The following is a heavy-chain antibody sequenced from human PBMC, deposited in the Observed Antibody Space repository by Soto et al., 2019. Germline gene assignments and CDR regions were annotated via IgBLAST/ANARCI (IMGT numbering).Heavy chain of an antibody. Sequence: SETLSLTSTVSGGSISSYYWSWIRQPPGKGLEWIGYIYYSGSTNYNPSLKSRVTISVDTSKNQFSLKLSSVTAADTAVYYCARHSSSYDPANWFDPWGQGTLVTVSS. CDR1: GGSISSYY. D-gene: IGHD6-13*01. V-gene: IGHV4-59*01. J-gene: IGHJ5*02. CDR3: ARHSSSYDPANWFDP. CDR2: IYYSGST.